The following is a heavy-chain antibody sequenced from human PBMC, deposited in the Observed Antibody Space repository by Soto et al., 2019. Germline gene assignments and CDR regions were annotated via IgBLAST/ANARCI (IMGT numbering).Heavy chain of an antibody. J-gene: IGHJ5*02. Sequence: QVQLVQSGAEVKKPGSSVKVSCKASGGTFSSYAISWVRQAPGQGLEWMGGIIPISGTANYAQKFQGRVTITADESTGTADMDLSSLRSEDTAVYYCARDWAEYSSFANWFDPWGQGTLVTVSS. CDR3: ARDWAEYSSFANWFDP. V-gene: IGHV1-69*01. D-gene: IGHD6-6*01. CDR2: IIPISGTA. CDR1: GGTFSSYA.